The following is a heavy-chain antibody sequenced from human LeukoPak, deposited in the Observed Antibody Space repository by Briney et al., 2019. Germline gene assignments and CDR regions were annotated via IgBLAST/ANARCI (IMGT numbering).Heavy chain of an antibody. D-gene: IGHD6-6*01. CDR1: GYTFSSYT. CDR2: ISAYNGNT. CDR3: ARLEVSYYFDY. V-gene: IGHV1-18*01. J-gene: IGHJ4*02. Sequence: ASVKVSCKASGYTFSSYTLSWLRQAPGQGLEWMGWISAYNGNTNYAQKLQGRVTMTTDTSTSTAYMELRSLRSDDTAVYYCARLEVSYYFDYWGQGTLVTVSS.